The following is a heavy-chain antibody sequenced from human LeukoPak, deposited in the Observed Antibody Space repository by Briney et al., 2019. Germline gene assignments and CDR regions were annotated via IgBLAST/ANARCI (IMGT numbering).Heavy chain of an antibody. CDR2: IIPIFGTA. V-gene: IGHV1-69*05. Sequence: SVKVSCKASGGTFSSYAISWVRQAPGQGLEWMGGIIPIFGTANYAQKFQGRVTITTDESTSTAYMELSSLRSEDTAVYYCASSIAAAGILSYWGQGTLVTVSS. J-gene: IGHJ4*02. CDR3: ASSIAAAGILSY. D-gene: IGHD6-13*01. CDR1: GGTFSSYA.